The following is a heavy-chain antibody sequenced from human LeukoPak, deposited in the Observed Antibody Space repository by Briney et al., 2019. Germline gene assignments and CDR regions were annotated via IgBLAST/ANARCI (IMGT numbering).Heavy chain of an antibody. V-gene: IGHV3-11*01. CDR1: GFTFSDYY. D-gene: IGHD3-10*01. J-gene: IGHJ4*02. Sequence: GSLRLSCAASGFTFSDYYMSWFRQAPGKGLEWVSYISSSGGTIYYADYVKGRFTISRDNAKNSLYLQMNSLRAEDTAVYYCAKDWLTMVRGVSTFDYWGQGTLVTVSS. CDR2: ISSSGGTI. CDR3: AKDWLTMVRGVSTFDY.